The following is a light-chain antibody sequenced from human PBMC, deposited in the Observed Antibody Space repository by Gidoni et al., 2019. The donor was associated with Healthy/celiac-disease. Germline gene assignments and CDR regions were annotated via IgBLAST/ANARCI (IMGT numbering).Light chain of an antibody. CDR2: WAS. CDR3: QQYYSTPWT. Sequence: DIVMIQSPDSMPVSLGARATINCKSSQSVLYSSNNKNYLAWYQQKPGQPPKLLIYWASTRESGVPDRFSGSGSGTDFTLTISSLQAEDVAVYYCQQYYSTPWTFGQGTKVEIK. V-gene: IGKV4-1*01. CDR1: QSVLYSSNNKNY. J-gene: IGKJ1*01.